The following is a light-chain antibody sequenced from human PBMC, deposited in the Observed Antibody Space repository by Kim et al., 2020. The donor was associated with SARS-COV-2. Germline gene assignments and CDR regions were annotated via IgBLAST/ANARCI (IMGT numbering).Light chain of an antibody. Sequence: SVSPGQTASITCSGDKLGDKYVCWYQQKPGQSPVLVIYRDSKRPSGIPERFSGSNSGNTATLTISGTQAMDEADYYCQAWDSSTVVFGGGTQLTVL. CDR2: RDS. J-gene: IGLJ2*01. CDR3: QAWDSSTVV. V-gene: IGLV3-1*01. CDR1: KLGDKY.